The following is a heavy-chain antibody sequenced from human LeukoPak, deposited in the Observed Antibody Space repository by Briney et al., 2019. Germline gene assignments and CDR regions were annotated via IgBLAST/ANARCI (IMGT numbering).Heavy chain of an antibody. J-gene: IGHJ4*02. CDR1: GGTFSSYA. D-gene: IGHD3-16*01. Sequence: ASVKVSCKASGGTFSSYAISWVRQASGQGLEWMGGIIPIFGTANYAQKFQGRVTITTDESTSTAYMELSSLRSEDTAVYYCAGYGGPSSGSWRDYYFDYWGQGTLVTVSS. CDR2: IIPIFGTA. CDR3: AGYGGPSSGSWRDYYFDY. V-gene: IGHV1-69*05.